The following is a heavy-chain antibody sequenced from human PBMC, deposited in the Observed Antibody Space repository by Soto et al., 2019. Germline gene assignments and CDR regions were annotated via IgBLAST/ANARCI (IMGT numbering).Heavy chain of an antibody. Sequence: PGESLKISCKGSGYSFTSYWIGWVRQMPGKGLEWMGTIYPGDSDTRYSPSFQGQVTISADKSISTAYLQGSSLKASDTAMYYCARLPRLTRIAVAGQGDWFDPWGQGTLVTVSS. CDR1: GYSFTSYW. V-gene: IGHV5-51*03. CDR3: ARLPRLTRIAVAGQGDWFDP. D-gene: IGHD6-19*01. CDR2: IYPGDSDT. J-gene: IGHJ5*02.